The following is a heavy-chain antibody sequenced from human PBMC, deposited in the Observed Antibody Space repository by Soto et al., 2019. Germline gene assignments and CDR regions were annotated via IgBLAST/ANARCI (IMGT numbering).Heavy chain of an antibody. J-gene: IGHJ5*02. CDR3: ARSGLGRSGSWLENWFDL. D-gene: IGHD6-13*01. CDR2: MSGSGDNT. Sequence: EVQLLESGGGLVQPGGSLRLSCAASGFTFSTYGMSWVRQAPGKGLEWVSVMSGSGDNTYYADSVKGRFTMSRDTSKNTLYLQTNSLRAEDTAIYYCARSGLGRSGSWLENWFDLWGQGTLVTVSS. CDR1: GFTFSTYG. V-gene: IGHV3-23*01.